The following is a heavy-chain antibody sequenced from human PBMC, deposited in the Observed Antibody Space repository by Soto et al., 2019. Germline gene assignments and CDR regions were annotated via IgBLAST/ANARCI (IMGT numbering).Heavy chain of an antibody. Sequence: EVQLLESGGGLLQPGGSLRLSCAASGFTFSSVAIAWVRQAPGKGLEWVSSITDSGRSTDYADSVKGRFTISRDNPRNTRELQMNSLRADDMAVYYCAKLYWNPRYFDYWGQGTRVTISS. V-gene: IGHV3-23*01. D-gene: IGHD1-1*01. CDR3: AKLYWNPRYFDY. CDR2: ITDSGRST. J-gene: IGHJ4*02. CDR1: GFTFSSVA.